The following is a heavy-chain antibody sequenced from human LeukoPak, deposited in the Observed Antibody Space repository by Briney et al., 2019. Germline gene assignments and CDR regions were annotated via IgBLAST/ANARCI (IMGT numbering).Heavy chain of an antibody. V-gene: IGHV1-8*01. J-gene: IGHJ4*02. CDR1: GYTFTSYD. D-gene: IGHD6-19*01. Sequence: ASVKVSCKASGYTFTSYDINWVRQATGQGLEWMGWMNPNSGNTGYAQKFQGRVTMTRNTSIGTAYMELSSLRSEDTAVYYCARVPSRSGWSFDDYWGWGTLVTVSS. CDR3: ARVPSRSGWSFDDY. CDR2: MNPNSGNT.